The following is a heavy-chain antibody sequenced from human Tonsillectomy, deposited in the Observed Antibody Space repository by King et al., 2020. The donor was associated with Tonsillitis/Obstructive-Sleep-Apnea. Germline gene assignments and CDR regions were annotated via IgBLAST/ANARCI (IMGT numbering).Heavy chain of an antibody. CDR1: GYTFTGYY. CDR2: INPNSGGT. J-gene: IGHJ6*03. D-gene: IGHD3-22*01. V-gene: IGHV1-2*04. Sequence: VQLVESGAEVKKPGASVKVSCKASGYTFTGYYMHWVRQAPGHGLEWMGWINPNSGGTNYAQKFQGWVTMTRDTSISTAYMELSRLRSDDTAVYYCARGSRHYYDSSGFQNYYYYMDVWGKGTTVTVSS. CDR3: ARGSRHYYDSSGFQNYYYYMDV.